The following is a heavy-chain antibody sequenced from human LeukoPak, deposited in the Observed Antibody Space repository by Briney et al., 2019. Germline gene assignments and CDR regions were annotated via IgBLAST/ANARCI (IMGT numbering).Heavy chain of an antibody. D-gene: IGHD5-18*01. CDR2: ISYDGSNK. CDR1: GFTFSSYA. J-gene: IGHJ4*02. Sequence: GRSLRLSCAASGFTFSSYAMHWVRQAPGKGLEGVAVISYDGSNKYYADSVKGRFTISRDNSKNTLYLQMNSLRAEDTAVYYCARAPDKGYSYGYTSFDYWGQGTLVTVSS. CDR3: ARAPDKGYSYGYTSFDY. V-gene: IGHV3-30*04.